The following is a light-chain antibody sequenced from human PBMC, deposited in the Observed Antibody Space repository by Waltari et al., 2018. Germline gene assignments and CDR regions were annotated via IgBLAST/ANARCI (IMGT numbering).Light chain of an antibody. CDR1: NSNIGNTF. V-gene: IGLV1-47*01. J-gene: IGLJ3*02. CDR2: RNN. Sequence: QSVLSQPPSASGTPGQRVTISCSGSNSNIGNTFVYWYHQLPGTAPKLLIYRNNQRPSGIPDRFSTSTSGDTASLTITETQAEDEGDYYCQSRDSYTDRVFGGGTKLTVI. CDR3: QSRDSYTDRV.